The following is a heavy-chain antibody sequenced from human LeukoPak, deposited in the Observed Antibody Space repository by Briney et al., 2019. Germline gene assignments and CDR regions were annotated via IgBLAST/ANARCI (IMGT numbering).Heavy chain of an antibody. Sequence: SETLSLTCTVSGGPISSSSYYWGCIRQPPGKGLEWIGSIFYSGSTYYNPSLKSRVTISVDTSKNQFSLKLSSVTAADTAVYYCARQGVITNSFDYWGQGTLVTVSS. CDR1: GGPISSSSYY. J-gene: IGHJ4*02. CDR2: IFYSGST. D-gene: IGHD3-22*01. CDR3: ARQGVITNSFDY. V-gene: IGHV4-39*01.